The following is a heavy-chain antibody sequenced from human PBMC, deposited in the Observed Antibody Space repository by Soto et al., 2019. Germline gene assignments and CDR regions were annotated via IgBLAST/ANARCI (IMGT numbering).Heavy chain of an antibody. CDR3: ARSQGSSTSLEIYYYYYYGMDV. Sequence: QVQLVQSGAEVKKPESSVKVSCKASGGTFSIYAISWVRQAPGHGLEWMGGIIPISDTTNYAQKFQGSVTITADESTGTAYMELSSLRSEDTAVYYCARSQGSSTSLEIYYYYYYGMDVWGQGPTVTVSS. V-gene: IGHV1-69*01. CDR2: IIPISDTT. D-gene: IGHD2-2*01. J-gene: IGHJ6*02. CDR1: GGTFSIYA.